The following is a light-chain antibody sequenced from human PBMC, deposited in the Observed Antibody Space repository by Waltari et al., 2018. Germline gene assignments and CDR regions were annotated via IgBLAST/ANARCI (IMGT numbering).Light chain of an antibody. J-gene: IGLJ3*02. Sequence: QSVLTQPPSASGTPGRRVTLSCSGRRSNIGNNYVYWYKKPPGTAPKPLIYRNNQRPSGVPDRFSGSKSGTSASLAISGLRAEDEADYYCAVWDDSRSGRVFGGGTKVTVL. CDR1: RSNIGNNY. CDR3: AVWDDSRSGRV. CDR2: RNN. V-gene: IGLV1-47*01.